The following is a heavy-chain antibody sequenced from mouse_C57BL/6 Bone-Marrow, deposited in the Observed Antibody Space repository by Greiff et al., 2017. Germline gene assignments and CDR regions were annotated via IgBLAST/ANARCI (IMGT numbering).Heavy chain of an antibody. V-gene: IGHV5-4*01. Sequence: EVKVVESGGGLVKPGGSLKLSCAASGFTFSSYAMSWVRQTPEKRLEWVATISDGGSYTYYPDNVKGRFTISRDNAKNNLYLQMSHLKSEDTAMYYCAREGGSRGWFAYWGQGTLVTVSA. D-gene: IGHD1-1*01. CDR2: ISDGGSYT. J-gene: IGHJ3*01. CDR3: AREGGSRGWFAY. CDR1: GFTFSSYA.